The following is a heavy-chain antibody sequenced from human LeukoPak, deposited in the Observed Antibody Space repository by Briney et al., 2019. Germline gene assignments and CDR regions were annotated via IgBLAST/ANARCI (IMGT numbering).Heavy chain of an antibody. J-gene: IGHJ4*02. CDR1: GYTFTSYG. D-gene: IGHD6-13*01. Sequence: ASVKVSCKASGYTFTSYGISWVRQAPGQGLEWMGWISAYNGNTNYAQKLQGRVTMTTDTSTSTAYMELRSLRSDDTAVYYCATGIAAADTVFPPGGHWGQGTLVTVSS. CDR3: ATGIAAADTVFPPGGH. CDR2: ISAYNGNT. V-gene: IGHV1-18*01.